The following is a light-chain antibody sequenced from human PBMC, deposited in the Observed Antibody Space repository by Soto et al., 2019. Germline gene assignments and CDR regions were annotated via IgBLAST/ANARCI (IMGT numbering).Light chain of an antibody. CDR2: EVS. J-gene: IGLJ2*01. CDR3: DSYTSSRTSVL. V-gene: IGLV2-14*01. CDR1: SSDVGGYKY. Sequence: QSALTQPASVSGDPGPSITISCTGTSSDVGGYKYVSWYQQHPDKAPKLIIFEVSKRPSGISSRFSGDKSVNTASLNTSGLQAEDEADYYCDSYTSSRTSVLVGRGTKLTVL.